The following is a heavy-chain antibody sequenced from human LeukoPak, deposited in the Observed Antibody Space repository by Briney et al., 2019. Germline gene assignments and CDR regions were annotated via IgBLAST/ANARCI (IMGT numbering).Heavy chain of an antibody. CDR1: GGTFSSYA. V-gene: IGHV1-69*06. CDR2: IIPIFGTA. CDR3: ARALWFGTSNWFDP. D-gene: IGHD3-10*01. J-gene: IGHJ5*02. Sequence: SVKVSCKASGGTFSSYAISWVRQAPGQGRGGRGGIIPIFGTANYAQKFQGRVTITADKSTSTAYMELSRLRSEDTAVYYCARALWFGTSNWFDPWGQGTLVTVSS.